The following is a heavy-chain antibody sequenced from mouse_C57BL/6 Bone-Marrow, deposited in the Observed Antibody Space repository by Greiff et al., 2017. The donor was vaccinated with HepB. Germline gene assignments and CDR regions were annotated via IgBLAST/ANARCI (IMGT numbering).Heavy chain of an antibody. Sequence: VQLQQSGPVLVKPGASVKMSCKASGYTFTDYYMNWVKQSHGKSLEWIGVINPYNGGTSYNQKFKGKATLTVDKSSSTAYMELNSLTSEDSAVYYCARGGRTTVVATNFDYWGQGTTLTVSS. V-gene: IGHV1-19*01. CDR2: INPYNGGT. CDR1: GYTFTDYY. J-gene: IGHJ2*01. CDR3: ARGGRTTVVATNFDY. D-gene: IGHD1-1*01.